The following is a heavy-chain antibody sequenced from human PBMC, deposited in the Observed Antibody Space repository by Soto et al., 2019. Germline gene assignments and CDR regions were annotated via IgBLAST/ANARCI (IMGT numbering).Heavy chain of an antibody. Sequence: GGSLRFSCAASGFTFSTYEFNWVRQAPGRGLEWISYISVSGNIIKYADSVKGRFTISRDNAENSLHLHMSSLRVDDTAVYFCVRDILRASAAASLDSWGQGTQVTVSS. V-gene: IGHV3-48*03. CDR2: ISVSGNII. D-gene: IGHD6-13*01. CDR3: VRDILRASAAASLDS. J-gene: IGHJ4*02. CDR1: GFTFSTYE.